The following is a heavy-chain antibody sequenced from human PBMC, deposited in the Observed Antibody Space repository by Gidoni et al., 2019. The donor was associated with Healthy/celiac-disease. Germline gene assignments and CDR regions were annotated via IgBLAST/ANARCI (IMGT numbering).Heavy chain of an antibody. CDR3: AKTGVAVTSLWYFDL. Sequence: EVQLLESGGGLVQPGGSLRLSCAASGFPFSSYAMSGVRQAPGKGLEWVSAISGSGGRTYYADSVKGRFTISRDNSKNTLYLQMNSLRAEDTAVYYCAKTGVAVTSLWYFDLWDRGTLVTVSS. CDR1: GFPFSSYA. J-gene: IGHJ2*01. V-gene: IGHV3-23*01. D-gene: IGHD2-21*02. CDR2: ISGSGGRT.